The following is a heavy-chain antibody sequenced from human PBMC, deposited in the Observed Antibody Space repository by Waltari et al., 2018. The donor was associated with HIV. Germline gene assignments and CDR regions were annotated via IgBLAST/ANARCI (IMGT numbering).Heavy chain of an antibody. J-gene: IGHJ3*02. D-gene: IGHD6-19*01. CDR2: INYGGGT. CDR3: ARAGSSAYDRRDYDGFDI. V-gene: IGHV4-34*02. Sequence: QVQLEQWGAGLLKPSETLVLKCAVYGAALNDYYWTWVRRAPGKGLEWIGEINYGGGTHYNPSLKSRVTLSLDMSKKQVSLELNFVTAAETAMYFCARAGSSAYDRRDYDGFDIWGQGTMVTVSS. CDR1: GAALNDYY.